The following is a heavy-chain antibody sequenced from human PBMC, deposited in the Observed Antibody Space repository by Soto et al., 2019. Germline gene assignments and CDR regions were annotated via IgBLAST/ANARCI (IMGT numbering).Heavy chain of an antibody. CDR2: ISSSSSYT. CDR1: GFTFSDYY. Sequence: QVQLVESGGGLVKPGGSLRLSCAASGFTFSDYYMSWIRQAPGKGLEWVSYISSSSSYTNYADSVKGRFTISRDNAKNSLYLQLNSLRAEDTAVYYCARAPAWELPYYFDYWGQGTLVTVSS. J-gene: IGHJ4*02. D-gene: IGHD1-26*01. V-gene: IGHV3-11*06. CDR3: ARAPAWELPYYFDY.